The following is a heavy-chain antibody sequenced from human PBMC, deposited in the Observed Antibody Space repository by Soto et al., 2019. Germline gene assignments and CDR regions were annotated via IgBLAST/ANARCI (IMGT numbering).Heavy chain of an antibody. J-gene: IGHJ4*02. CDR2: IYYSGST. V-gene: IGHV4-39*01. CDR3: ARQSSGWMDFDY. Sequence: SETLFLTCTVSGGSISSSSYYWGWIRQPPGKGLEWIGSIYYSGSTYYNPSLKSRVTISVDTSKNQFSLKLSSVTAADTAVYYCARQSSGWMDFDYWGQGTLVTVS. D-gene: IGHD6-19*01. CDR1: GGSISSSSYY.